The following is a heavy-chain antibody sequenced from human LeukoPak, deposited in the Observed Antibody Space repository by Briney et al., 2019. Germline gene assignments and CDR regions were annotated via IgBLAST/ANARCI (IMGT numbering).Heavy chain of an antibody. CDR1: GYTFTSYG. V-gene: IGHV1-18*01. Sequence: ASVKVSCKASGYTFTSYGISWVRPPPGQGLEWMGWISDYNGNTNYPQKLQGRVTMTTDTSTSTAYMELRSLRSDDTAVYYCARDRADYYDSRKPDYWGQGTLVTVSS. J-gene: IGHJ4*02. CDR2: ISDYNGNT. CDR3: ARDRADYYDSRKPDY. D-gene: IGHD3-22*01.